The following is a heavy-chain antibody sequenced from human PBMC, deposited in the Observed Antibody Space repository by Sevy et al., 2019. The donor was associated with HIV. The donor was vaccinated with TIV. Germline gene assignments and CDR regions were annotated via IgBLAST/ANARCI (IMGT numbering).Heavy chain of an antibody. CDR3: ARGISLVGYNYYMDV. Sequence: ASVKVSCQAFGYTFSGYYIHWVRQVPGQGLEWMGWINPNTGGSKYPLKFQGRVTMARDTAISTAYMELSRLRSDDTAIYYCARGISLVGYNYYMDVWGNGTTVTVSS. V-gene: IGHV1-2*02. CDR1: GYTFSGYY. J-gene: IGHJ6*03. D-gene: IGHD3-10*02. CDR2: INPNTGGS.